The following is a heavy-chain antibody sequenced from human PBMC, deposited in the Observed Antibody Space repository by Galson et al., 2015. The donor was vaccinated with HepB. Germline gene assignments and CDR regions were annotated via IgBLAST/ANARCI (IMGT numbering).Heavy chain of an antibody. D-gene: IGHD3-3*01. J-gene: IGHJ6*02. CDR3: ARDLSSGITAFGLGQYHYYAMDV. V-gene: IGHV3-30-3*01. CDR2: ISYDGINK. CDR1: EFTFSSFP. Sequence: SLRLSCAASEFTFSSFPIHWVRQSPGKGLEWVAVISYDGINKYYADSVKGRFTVSRDDSKNTVFLQMNSLTVEDTAVYYCARDLSSGITAFGLGQYHYYAMDVWGQGTTVTVSS.